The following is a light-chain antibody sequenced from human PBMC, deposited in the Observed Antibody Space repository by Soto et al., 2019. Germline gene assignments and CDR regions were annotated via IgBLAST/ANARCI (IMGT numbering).Light chain of an antibody. CDR3: QQYVDLPPT. Sequence: DIQMTQSPSSLSASVGDRVTISCRASQDINNYLNWYQQKPGKAPKLLIYDASKLETGVPSRFSGSGSGTDFTFTISSLQPEDIATYYCQQYVDLPPTFGGGTKVEIK. J-gene: IGKJ4*01. CDR1: QDINNY. CDR2: DAS. V-gene: IGKV1-33*01.